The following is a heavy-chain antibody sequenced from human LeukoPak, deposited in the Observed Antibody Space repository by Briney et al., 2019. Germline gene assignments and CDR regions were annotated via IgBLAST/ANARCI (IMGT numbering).Heavy chain of an antibody. CDR2: IYHSGST. V-gene: IGHV4-30-2*01. Sequence: SETLSLTCAVSGGSISSGGYSWSWIRQPPGKGLEWIGYIYHSGSTYYNPSLKSRVTISVDRSKNQFSLKLSSVTAADTAVYYCAAGTMENAFDIWGQGTMVTVSS. J-gene: IGHJ3*02. CDR3: AAGTMENAFDI. D-gene: IGHD1-14*01. CDR1: GGSISSGGYS.